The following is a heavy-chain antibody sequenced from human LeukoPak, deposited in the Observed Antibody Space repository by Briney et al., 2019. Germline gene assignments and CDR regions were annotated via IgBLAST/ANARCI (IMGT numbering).Heavy chain of an antibody. CDR1: GGSISSHY. Sequence: SETLSLTCIVSGGSISSHYWSWIWQPPGKGLECIGNIYYSGSTNYNPSLKSRVTISIDTSKNQFSLKLSSVTAADTAVYYCARGPGMATIKDWGQGTLVTVSS. CDR3: ARGPGMATIKD. CDR2: IYYSGST. D-gene: IGHD5-24*01. V-gene: IGHV4-59*11. J-gene: IGHJ4*02.